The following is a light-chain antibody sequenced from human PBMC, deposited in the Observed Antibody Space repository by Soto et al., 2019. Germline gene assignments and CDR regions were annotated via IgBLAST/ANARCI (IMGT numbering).Light chain of an antibody. V-gene: IGKV3-15*01. J-gene: IGKJ1*01. CDR1: QSVSSN. CDR3: HQYNKWPPT. Sequence: EIVMTQSPATLSVSPGERATLSCRASQSVSSNLAWFQQKPGQAPRLLIYGASTRDTGIPARFSGSGSGTEFTPTISSLQSEDFAVYHCHQYNKWPPTFGQGTKVDVK. CDR2: GAS.